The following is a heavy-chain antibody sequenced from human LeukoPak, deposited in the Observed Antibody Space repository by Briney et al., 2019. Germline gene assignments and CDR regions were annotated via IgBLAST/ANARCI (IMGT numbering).Heavy chain of an antibody. V-gene: IGHV3-49*04. CDR3: TRRRGYSYGFDY. J-gene: IGHJ4*02. Sequence: GGSLRLSCAASGFTFINAWMSWVRQAPGKGLEWVGFIRSKAYGGTTEYAASVKGRFTISRDDSKSIAYLQMNSLKTEDTAVYYCTRRRGYSYGFDYWGQGTLVTVSS. CDR2: IRSKAYGGTT. D-gene: IGHD5-18*01. CDR1: GFTFINAW.